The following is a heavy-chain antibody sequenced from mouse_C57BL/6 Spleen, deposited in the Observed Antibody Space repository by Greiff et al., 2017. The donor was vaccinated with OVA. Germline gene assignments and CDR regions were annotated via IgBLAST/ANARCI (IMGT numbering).Heavy chain of an antibody. CDR2: IWSDGST. CDR3: ARLDGDYDGWFAY. CDR1: GFSLTSYG. D-gene: IGHD2-4*01. J-gene: IGHJ3*01. Sequence: QVQLKESGPGLVAPSQSLSITCTVSGFSLTSYGVHWVRQPPGKGLEWLVVIWSDGSTTYNSALKSRLSISKDNSKSQVFLKMNSLQTDDTAMYYCARLDGDYDGWFAYWGQGTLVTVSA. V-gene: IGHV2-6*03.